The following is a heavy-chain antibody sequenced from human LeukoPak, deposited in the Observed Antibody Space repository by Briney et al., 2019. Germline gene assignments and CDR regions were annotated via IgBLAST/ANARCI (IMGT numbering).Heavy chain of an antibody. V-gene: IGHV3-33*01. CDR1: GFTFSSYG. Sequence: GSLRLSCAASGFTFSSYGMHWVRQAPGKGLEWVAVIWYGGSNKYYADSVKGRFTISRDNSKNTLYLQMNSLRAEDTAVYYCARDTEPYYFDYWGQGTLVTVSS. J-gene: IGHJ4*02. CDR3: ARDTEPYYFDY. D-gene: IGHD1-14*01. CDR2: IWYGGSNK.